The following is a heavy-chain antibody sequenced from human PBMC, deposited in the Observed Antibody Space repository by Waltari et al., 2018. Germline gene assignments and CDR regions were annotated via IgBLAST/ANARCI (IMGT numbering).Heavy chain of an antibody. V-gene: IGHV4-61*02. CDR3: ARDFASYYSSSWYWFDS. CDR1: GGSISSGSYY. CDR2: IYTSGST. J-gene: IGHJ5*01. D-gene: IGHD6-13*01. Sequence: QVQLQESGPGLVKPSQTLSLTCTVSGGSISSGSYYWSWIRQPAGKGLEWIGRIYTSGSTNYNPSLKSRVTISLDTSKNQFSLKLSSVTAADTAVDYCARDFASYYSSSWYWFDSWGQGTLVIVSS.